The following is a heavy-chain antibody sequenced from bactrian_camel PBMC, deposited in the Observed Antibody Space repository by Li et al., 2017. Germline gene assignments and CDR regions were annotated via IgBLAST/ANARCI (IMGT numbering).Heavy chain of an antibody. J-gene: IGHJ4*01. CDR2: IATGSGNT. Sequence: HVQLVESGGGSVQTGGSLRLSCQVNGSYKCGSMCMAWFHQAPGKEREGVARIATGSGNTYYADSVKGRFTISQDNAKNTVYLQMNSLKPEDTAMYYCAADNVNLQLARHYSYWGQGTQVTVS. CDR3: AADNVNLQLARHYSY. V-gene: IGHV3S63*01. D-gene: IGHD7*01. CDR1: GSYKCGSMC.